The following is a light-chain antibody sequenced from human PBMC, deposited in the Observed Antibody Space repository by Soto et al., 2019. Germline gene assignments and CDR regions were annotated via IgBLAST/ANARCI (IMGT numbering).Light chain of an antibody. CDR1: QSLVYSDGNTY. V-gene: IGKV2-30*01. CDR3: MQGTHWPPWT. J-gene: IGKJ1*01. Sequence: DVVMTQSPLSLPVTLGQPASISCRSSQSLVYSDGNTYLNWFQQRPGQSPRRLIYKVSNRDSGVPDRFSGSGSGTDCTLKISWVEAEDVGGYYCMQGTHWPPWTFGQGTKVEIK. CDR2: KVS.